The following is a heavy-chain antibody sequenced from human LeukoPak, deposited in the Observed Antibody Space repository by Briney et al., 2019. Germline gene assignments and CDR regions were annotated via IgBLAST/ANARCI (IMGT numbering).Heavy chain of an antibody. CDR1: GYSFSSYW. J-gene: IGHJ4*02. D-gene: IGHD6-19*01. CDR3: ARSNGWLNY. CDR2: IYPADSDT. Sequence: GESLKISCQGSGYSFSSYWIGWVRQMPGKGLEWMGIIYPADSDTRYSPSFQGQVIMSADKSINTAYLQWSSLKASDTAMYYRARSNGWLNYWGQGTLVTVSS. V-gene: IGHV5-51*01.